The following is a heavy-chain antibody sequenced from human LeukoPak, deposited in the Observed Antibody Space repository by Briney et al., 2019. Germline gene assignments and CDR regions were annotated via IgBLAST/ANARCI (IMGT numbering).Heavy chain of an antibody. V-gene: IGHV3-23*01. CDR3: AKVRGTAAGTGGYFDY. D-gene: IGHD6-13*01. CDR1: GFSFSSYA. J-gene: IGHJ4*02. Sequence: GSLRLSCGASGFSFSSYAMSWVRQAPGKGLEWVSVIIGSGGGTYYADSVKGRFTISRDNSKNTLYLQMNSLRAEDTAVYYCAKVRGTAAGTGGYFDYWGQGTLVTVSS. CDR2: IIGSGGGT.